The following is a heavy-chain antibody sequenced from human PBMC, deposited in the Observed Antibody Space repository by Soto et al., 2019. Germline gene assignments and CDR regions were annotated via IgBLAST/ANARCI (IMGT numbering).Heavy chain of an antibody. V-gene: IGHV1-46*01. CDR3: ARDSGLGGANYYYYGMDV. Sequence: ASVKVSCKASGYTLTSYYMHWVRQAPGQGLEWMGIINPSGGSTSYAQKFQGRVTMTRDTSTSTVYMELSSLRSEDTAVYYCARDSGLGGANYYYYGMDVWGQGTTVTVSS. CDR2: INPSGGST. J-gene: IGHJ6*02. D-gene: IGHD3-16*01. CDR1: GYTLTSYY.